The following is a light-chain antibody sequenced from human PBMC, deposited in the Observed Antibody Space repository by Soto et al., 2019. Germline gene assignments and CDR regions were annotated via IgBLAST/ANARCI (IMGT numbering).Light chain of an antibody. CDR3: QPYNSYSPAGFT. CDR1: QSISSW. CDR2: DAS. V-gene: IGKV1-5*01. Sequence: DIQMTQSPSTLSASVGDRVTITCRASQSISSWLAWYQQKPGKAPKLLSYDASCLESGVRSRFSGSGSGTAFTLTISSLQPYDFAPYYCQPYNSYSPAGFTFGPGTPVHLK. J-gene: IGKJ3*01.